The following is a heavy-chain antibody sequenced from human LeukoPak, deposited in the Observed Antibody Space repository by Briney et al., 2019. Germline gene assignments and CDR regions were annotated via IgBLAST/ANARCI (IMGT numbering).Heavy chain of an antibody. CDR3: ARTAVAGTLRWFDL. CDR2: IRYDGSNN. CDR1: DFTFSNFG. D-gene: IGHD6-19*01. V-gene: IGHV3-30*02. J-gene: IGHJ5*02. Sequence: PGGSLRLSCVASDFTFSNFGMHWGRQAPGKGLEWLSFIRYDGSNNYHADSVKGRFSISRDNSKNTLHLQMNTLRPDDTAVYYCARTAVAGTLRWFDLWGQGTLVIVSS.